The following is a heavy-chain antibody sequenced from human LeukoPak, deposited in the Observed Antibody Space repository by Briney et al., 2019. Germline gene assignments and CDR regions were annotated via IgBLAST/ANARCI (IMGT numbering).Heavy chain of an antibody. V-gene: IGHV1-18*01. CDR1: GYTFTSYG. Sequence: ASVKVSCKASGYTFTSYGISWVRQAPGQGLEWMGWISAYNGNTNYAQKLQGRVTMATDTSTSTAYMELRSLRSDDTAVYYCARVPITIFGVDPRFDPWGQGTLVTVSS. D-gene: IGHD3-3*01. CDR2: ISAYNGNT. J-gene: IGHJ5*02. CDR3: ARVPITIFGVDPRFDP.